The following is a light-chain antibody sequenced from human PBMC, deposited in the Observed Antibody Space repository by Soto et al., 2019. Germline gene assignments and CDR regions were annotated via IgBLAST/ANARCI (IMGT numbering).Light chain of an antibody. V-gene: IGKV1-39*01. CDR2: AAS. CDR1: QSIGTF. Sequence: DIQMTQSPSSLSASVGDRVSIACRASQSIGTFLHWYQQKPGKAPKLLVYAASTLQNGVPSRFSGRGSGTDFTLTIFSLQPEDFGIYYCQRYNNWPLTFGGGTKVESK. J-gene: IGKJ4*01. CDR3: QRYNNWPLT.